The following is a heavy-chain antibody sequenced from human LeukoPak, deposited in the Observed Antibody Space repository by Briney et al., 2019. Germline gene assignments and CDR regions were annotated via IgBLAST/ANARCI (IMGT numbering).Heavy chain of an antibody. D-gene: IGHD2-2*03. CDR3: AKDGGGYCSSTTCSGSWFDP. Sequence: PGGSLRLSCAASGFSFSTYGMHWVRQAPGRGLEWVAVIWFDESKKFYADAMKGRFSISRDNSKKTLYLQMNSLRAEGTAVYYCAKDGGGYCSSTTCSGSWFDPWGQGTLVTVSS. V-gene: IGHV3-33*06. CDR1: GFSFSTYG. J-gene: IGHJ5*02. CDR2: IWFDESKK.